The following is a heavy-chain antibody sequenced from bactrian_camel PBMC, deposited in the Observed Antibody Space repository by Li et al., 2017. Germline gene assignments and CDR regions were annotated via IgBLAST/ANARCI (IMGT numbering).Heavy chain of an antibody. CDR1: GFPFSANH. D-gene: IGHD7*01. V-gene: IGHV3S40*01. J-gene: IGHJ4*01. CDR3: AADGGGTWYSPNY. Sequence: VQLVESGGDLVQPGGSLRLSCVASGFPFSANHMSWVRQAPGKGLDWVSRINTGDTYYAPSVQGRFTISRDNAKNTVYLQMNSLKPEDTAVYYCAADGGGTWYSPNYWGQGTQVTVS. CDR2: INTGDT.